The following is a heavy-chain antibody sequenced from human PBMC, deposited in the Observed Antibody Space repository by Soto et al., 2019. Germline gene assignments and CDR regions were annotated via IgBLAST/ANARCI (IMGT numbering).Heavy chain of an antibody. D-gene: IGHD3-22*01. CDR3: ARDYYDSSGYLLA. CDR1: GGTFSSYA. V-gene: IGHV1-2*02. J-gene: IGHJ5*02. Sequence: QVQLVQSGAEVKKPGSSVKVSCKASGGTFSSYAISWVRQAPGQGLEWMGWINPNSGGTNYAQKFQGRVTMTRDTSISTAYMELSRLRSDDTAVYYCARDYYDSSGYLLAWGQGTLVTVSS. CDR2: INPNSGGT.